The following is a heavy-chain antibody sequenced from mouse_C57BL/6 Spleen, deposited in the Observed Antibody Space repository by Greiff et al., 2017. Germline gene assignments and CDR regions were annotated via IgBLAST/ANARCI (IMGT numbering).Heavy chain of an antibody. CDR2: INYDGSST. CDR3: ARVYGNYPYYAMDY. CDR1: GFTFSDYY. V-gene: IGHV5-16*01. J-gene: IGHJ4*01. D-gene: IGHD2-1*01. Sequence: EVHLVESEGGLVQPGSSMKLSCTASGFTFSDYYMAWVRQVPEKGLEWVANINYDGSSTYYLDSLKSRFIISRDNAKNILYLQMSSLKSEDTATYYCARVYGNYPYYAMDYWGQGTSVTVSS.